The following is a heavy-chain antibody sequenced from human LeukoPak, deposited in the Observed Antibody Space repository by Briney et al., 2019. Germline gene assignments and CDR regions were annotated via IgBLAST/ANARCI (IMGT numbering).Heavy chain of an antibody. J-gene: IGHJ5*02. CDR2: INPNSGGT. CDR3: ARDNGYGGWFDP. V-gene: IGHV1-2*02. Sequence: AASVKVSCKASGYTFTGYYIHWVRQAPGQGLEWMGWINPNSGGTNYAQKFQGRVTMTRDTSISTAYMELSRLRSDAKAVYYCARDNGYGGWFDPWGQGTLVTVSS. D-gene: IGHD5-18*01. CDR1: GYTFTGYY.